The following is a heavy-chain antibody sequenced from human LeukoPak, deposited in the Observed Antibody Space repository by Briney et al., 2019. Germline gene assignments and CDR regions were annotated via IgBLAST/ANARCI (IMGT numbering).Heavy chain of an antibody. CDR3: AKDSAPIYSSSWYRYFDY. V-gene: IGHV3-23*01. D-gene: IGHD6-13*01. CDR2: FSGSGGST. CDR1: GFTFSSYA. J-gene: IGHJ4*02. Sequence: GGSLRLSCAASGFTFSSYAMSWARQAPGKGLKGVSPFSGSGGSTYYADSVKGRFTISRDNSKNTLYLQMNSLRAEDTAVYYCAKDSAPIYSSSWYRYFDYWGQGTLVTVSS.